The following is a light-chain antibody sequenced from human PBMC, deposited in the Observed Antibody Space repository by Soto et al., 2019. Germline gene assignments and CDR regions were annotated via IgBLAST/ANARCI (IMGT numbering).Light chain of an antibody. CDR2: SST. Sequence: DVQMTQSPSSLSASVGDRVTITCRASQSISYYLNWYQQKPGNAPTLLISSSTTLESGVPSRFSGSGSGTAFTLTISTLPLEDVATYYCQQSDTTPFTFGPGTKVEI. J-gene: IGKJ3*01. CDR1: QSISYY. CDR3: QQSDTTPFT. V-gene: IGKV1-39*01.